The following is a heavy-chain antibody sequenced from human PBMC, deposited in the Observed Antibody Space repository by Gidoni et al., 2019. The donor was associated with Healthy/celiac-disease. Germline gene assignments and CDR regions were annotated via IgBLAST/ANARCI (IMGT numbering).Heavy chain of an antibody. V-gene: IGHV4-34*01. D-gene: IGHD6-19*01. J-gene: IGHJ5*02. CDR3: ARCPGRGTGIAVAGPPRRFDP. CDR2: INHSGST. CDR1: GGSFSGYY. Sequence: QVQLQQWGAGLLKPSETLSLTCAVYGGSFSGYYWSWIRQPPGKGLEWIGEINHSGSTNYNPSLKSRVTISVDTSKNQFSLKLSSVTAADTAVYYCARCPGRGTGIAVAGPPRRFDPWGQGTLVTVSS.